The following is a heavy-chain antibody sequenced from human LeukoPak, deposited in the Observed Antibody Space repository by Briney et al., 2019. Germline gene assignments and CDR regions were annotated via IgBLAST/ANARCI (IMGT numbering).Heavy chain of an antibody. V-gene: IGHV4-59*01. Sequence: SETLSLTCTVSGGSISSYYWSWIRQPPWKGLEWIGYIYYSGSTNYNPSLKSRVTISVDTSKNQFSLKLSSVTAADTAVYYCARGYYGSGSVFYYYYGMDVWGKGTTVTVSS. CDR3: ARGYYGSGSVFYYYYGMDV. J-gene: IGHJ6*04. CDR2: IYYSGST. CDR1: GGSISSYY. D-gene: IGHD3-10*01.